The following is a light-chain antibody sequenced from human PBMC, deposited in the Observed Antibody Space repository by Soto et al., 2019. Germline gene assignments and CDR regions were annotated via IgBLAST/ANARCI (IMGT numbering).Light chain of an antibody. CDR1: QSISSY. CDR3: QQKYRVPRT. V-gene: IGKV1-39*01. Sequence: DIQMTQSPSSMSASVGDRVTLSCRASQSISSYFNWYQHKPGKAPKILIYGASSLQSGVPSRFSGSGSGTDFTLTINSLQPEEFATYFCQQKYRVPRTFGQGTKVDI. CDR2: GAS. J-gene: IGKJ1*01.